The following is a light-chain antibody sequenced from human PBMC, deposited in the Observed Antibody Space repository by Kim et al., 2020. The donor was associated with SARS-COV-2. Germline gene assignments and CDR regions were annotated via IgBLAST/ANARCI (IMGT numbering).Light chain of an antibody. CDR1: QGIRSW. V-gene: IGKV1D-12*01. J-gene: IGKJ4*01. CDR2: AAS. Sequence: AAVGDRVTLTCRASQGIRSWLAWYQQKPGTAPKLLIYAASTLQGGVPSRFSGSGSETDFTLTIDNLQPEDFATYYCQKINTFPLTFGGGTKVDIK. CDR3: QKINTFPLT.